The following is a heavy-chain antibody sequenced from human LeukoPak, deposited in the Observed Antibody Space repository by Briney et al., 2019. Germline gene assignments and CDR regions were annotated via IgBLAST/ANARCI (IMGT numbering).Heavy chain of an antibody. CDR1: GFTFRSYG. D-gene: IGHD1-26*01. J-gene: IGHJ3*02. V-gene: IGHV3-23*01. CDR2: ISGSGDST. CDR3: ATDRDGSYRAFDI. Sequence: GGSLRLSCAASGFTFRSYGMTWVRQAPGKGLEWVSAISGSGDSTYYADSVKGRFTISRDNSKNTLFLQMHSLRAEDTAVYYCATDRDGSYRAFDIWGQGTMVTVSS.